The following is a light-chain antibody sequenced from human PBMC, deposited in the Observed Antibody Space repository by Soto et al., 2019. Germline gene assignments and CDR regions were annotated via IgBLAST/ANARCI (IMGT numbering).Light chain of an antibody. CDR2: AAS. V-gene: IGKV1-39*01. Sequence: DIQLTQSPSSLSGSVGDRFAIPCRASQTIRDYLNWYQQIPGKSAKLLIYAASNLLGGVPSRLSGAGSGTYFTLTITSPQPEDFATYYCQESFSPLYTFGKGTKVDTK. J-gene: IGKJ2*01. CDR1: QTIRDY. CDR3: QESFSPLYT.